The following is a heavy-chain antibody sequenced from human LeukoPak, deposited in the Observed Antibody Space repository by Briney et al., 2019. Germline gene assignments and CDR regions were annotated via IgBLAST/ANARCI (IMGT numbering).Heavy chain of an antibody. CDR2: INPNSGGT. Sequence: ASVKVSCKASGYTFISYDINWVRQATGQGLEWMGWINPNSGGTNYAQKFQGRVTMTRDTSISTAYMELSRLRSDDTAVYYCAGAGFGELSWGQGTLVTVSS. CDR1: GYTFISYD. D-gene: IGHD3-10*01. CDR3: AGAGFGELS. J-gene: IGHJ5*02. V-gene: IGHV1-2*02.